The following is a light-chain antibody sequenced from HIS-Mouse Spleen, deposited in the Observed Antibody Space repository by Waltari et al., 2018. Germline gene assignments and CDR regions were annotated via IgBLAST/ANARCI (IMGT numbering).Light chain of an antibody. CDR3: YSTDSSGNHRV. J-gene: IGLJ2*01. V-gene: IGLV3-10*01. CDR2: EDS. Sequence: SYELTQPPSVSVSPGQTARITCSGDALPKKSAYWYQQKSGQATVLVIYEDSKRPSGVPCGFSGSSSGTMATLTISGAQVEDEADYYCYSTDSSGNHRVFGGGTKLTVL. CDR1: ALPKKS.